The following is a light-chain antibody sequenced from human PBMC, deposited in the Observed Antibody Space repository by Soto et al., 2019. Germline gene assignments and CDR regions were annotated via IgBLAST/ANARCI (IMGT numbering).Light chain of an antibody. J-gene: IGKJ4*01. CDR2: GIS. V-gene: IGKV3-20*01. Sequence: ELVMTQSPVTLSVSPGEGATLSCRASQSVTSNYLAWYQQKPGQAPRLLIYGISNRATGIPDRFSGSGSGTDFTLTISRLEPEDFGGYYCQQYCKWPLTFGGGTKVEIK. CDR3: QQYCKWPLT. CDR1: QSVTSNY.